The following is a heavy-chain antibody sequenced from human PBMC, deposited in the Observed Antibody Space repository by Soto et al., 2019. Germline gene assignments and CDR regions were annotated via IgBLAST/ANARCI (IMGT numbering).Heavy chain of an antibody. J-gene: IGHJ4*02. Sequence: SETLSLTCVVSGYSISSAYYWGWIRQPPGKGLEWIGSFYHSGSTYYNPSLKSRVTISVDTSKNHFSLKLRSVIAADSAVYYCARSGTTNTPFPKXWGQGTLVTVSX. V-gene: IGHV4-38-2*01. D-gene: IGHD1-1*01. CDR2: FYHSGST. CDR1: GYSISSAYY. CDR3: ARSGTTNTPFPKX.